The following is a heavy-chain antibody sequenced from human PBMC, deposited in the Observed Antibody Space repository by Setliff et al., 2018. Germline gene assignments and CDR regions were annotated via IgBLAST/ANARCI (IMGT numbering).Heavy chain of an antibody. V-gene: IGHV3-11*04. J-gene: IGHJ4*02. Sequence: PGGSLRLSCAASGFTFSDYYMNWIRQAPGKGLEWVSYISRGGNTIYYADSVKGRFTISRDNAKNSLYLQMNSLRAEDTAVYYCARDFGSHFFDYWGQGTQVTVSS. CDR2: ISRGGNTI. CDR1: GFTFSDYY. CDR3: ARDFGSHFFDY. D-gene: IGHD3-16*01.